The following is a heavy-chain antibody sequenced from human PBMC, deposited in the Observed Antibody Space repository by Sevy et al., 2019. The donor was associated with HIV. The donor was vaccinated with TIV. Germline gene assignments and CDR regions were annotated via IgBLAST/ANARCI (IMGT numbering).Heavy chain of an antibody. CDR2: IKQDGSEK. Sequence: GGSLRLSCAASGFTFSRYWMSWVRQAPGKGLEWVANIKQDGSEKYYVDSVEGRFTISRDNSKNTLYLQMNSLRAEDTAVYYCARDIVVVVAATPYYYYGMDVWGQGTTVTVSS. CDR1: GFTFSRYW. D-gene: IGHD2-15*01. V-gene: IGHV3-7*01. J-gene: IGHJ6*02. CDR3: ARDIVVVVAATPYYYYGMDV.